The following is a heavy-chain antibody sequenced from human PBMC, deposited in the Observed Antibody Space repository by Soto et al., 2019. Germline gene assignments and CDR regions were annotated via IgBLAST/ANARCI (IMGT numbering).Heavy chain of an antibody. Sequence: QLQLQESGPGLVKPSETLSLTCTVSGGSISSSSYYWGWIRQPPGKGLEWIGSIYYSWSTYYNPSLKIRDTISDDTSKISFSLTLSSFADAATAVYYGARPVEVVVPSCDPCGQGTLVTVSS. J-gene: IGHJ5*02. V-gene: IGHV4-39*01. CDR2: IYYSWST. CDR1: GGSISSSSYY. CDR3: ARPVEVVVPSCDP. D-gene: IGHD2-2*01.